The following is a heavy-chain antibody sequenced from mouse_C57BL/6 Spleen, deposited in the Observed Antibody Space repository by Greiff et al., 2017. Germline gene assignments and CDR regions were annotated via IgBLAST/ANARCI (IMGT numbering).Heavy chain of an antibody. CDR3: ARSGSSFYYYAMDY. J-gene: IGHJ4*01. D-gene: IGHD1-1*01. Sequence: EVQGVESGPVLVKPGASVKMSCKASGYTFTDYYMNWVKQSHGKSLEWIGVINPYNGGTSYNQKFKGKATLTVDKSSSTAYMELNSLTSEDSAVYYCARSGSSFYYYAMDYWGQGTSVTVSS. CDR1: GYTFTDYY. CDR2: INPYNGGT. V-gene: IGHV1-19*01.